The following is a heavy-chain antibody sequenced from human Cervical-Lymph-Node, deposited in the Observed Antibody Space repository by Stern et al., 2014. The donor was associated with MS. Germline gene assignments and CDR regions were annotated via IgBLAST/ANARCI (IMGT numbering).Heavy chain of an antibody. V-gene: IGHV3-11*01. CDR3: ARVGSGGRYYFDS. D-gene: IGHD2-15*01. CDR2: ISGSGTDI. J-gene: IGHJ4*02. CDR1: GFAFSDYH. Sequence: VQLVESGGDLVRPRGSLRLSCAASGFAFSDYHMTWILQPPGMGLEWISYISGSGTDIYYAESVKGRFTISRDNAKSTLYLQMNSLRGDDTALYYCARVGSGGRYYFDSWGQGTLVTVSS.